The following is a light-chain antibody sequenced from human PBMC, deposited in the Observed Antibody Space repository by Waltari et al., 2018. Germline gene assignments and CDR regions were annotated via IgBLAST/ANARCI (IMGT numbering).Light chain of an antibody. CDR1: KNDIGTYNF. Sequence: QSALTQPASLSGSPGQSITISCAGTKNDIGTYNFVSWFQQFPGQAPKLIVSEATKRPSGVSDCFSGSKSGNTASLTISGLQAEDEADYYCCSYAGGSRVIFGGGTKLTVL. CDR2: EAT. V-gene: IGLV2-23*01. J-gene: IGLJ2*01. CDR3: CSYAGGSRVI.